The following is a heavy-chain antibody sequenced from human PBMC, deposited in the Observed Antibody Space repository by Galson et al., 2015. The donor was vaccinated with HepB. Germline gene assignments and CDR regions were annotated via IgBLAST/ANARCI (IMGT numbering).Heavy chain of an antibody. Sequence: ETLSLTCTVSGGSISSHYWSWIRQPPGKGLEWIGYIYYSGSTNYNPSLKSRVTISVDTSKNQFSLKLTSVTAADTAVYYCASMGKWELDFDYWGQGTLVTVSS. D-gene: IGHD1-26*01. J-gene: IGHJ4*02. CDR3: ASMGKWELDFDY. CDR2: IYYSGST. CDR1: GGSISSHY. V-gene: IGHV4-59*11.